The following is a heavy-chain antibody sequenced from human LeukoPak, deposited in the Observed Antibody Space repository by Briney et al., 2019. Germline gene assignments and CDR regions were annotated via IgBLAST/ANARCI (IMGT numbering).Heavy chain of an antibody. J-gene: IGHJ4*02. CDR3: ASLPYYDSSGYLSSYFDY. CDR2: IYYSGST. Sequence: SETLSLTCAVSGGSISSGGYYWSWIRQPPGKGLEWIGYIYYSGSTNYNPSLKSRVTISVDTSKNQFSLKLSSVTAADTAVYYCASLPYYDSSGYLSSYFDYWGQGTLVTVSS. CDR1: GGSISSGGYY. V-gene: IGHV4-61*08. D-gene: IGHD3-22*01.